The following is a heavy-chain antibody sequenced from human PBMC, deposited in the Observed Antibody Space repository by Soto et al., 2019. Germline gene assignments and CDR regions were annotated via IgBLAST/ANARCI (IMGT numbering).Heavy chain of an antibody. J-gene: IGHJ5*02. D-gene: IGHD3-22*01. Sequence: GASVKVSCKASGGTFSSYAISWVRQAPGQGLEWMGGIIPIFGTANYAQKFQGRVTITADESTSTAYMELSSLRSEDTAVYYCARGRTMIDNYNWFDPWGQGTLVTVSS. CDR2: IIPIFGTA. CDR3: ARGRTMIDNYNWFDP. V-gene: IGHV1-69*13. CDR1: GGTFSSYA.